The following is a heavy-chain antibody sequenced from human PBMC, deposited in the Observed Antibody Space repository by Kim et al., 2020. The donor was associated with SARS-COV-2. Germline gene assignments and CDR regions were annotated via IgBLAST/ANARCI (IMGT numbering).Heavy chain of an antibody. V-gene: IGHV3-9*01. D-gene: IGHD2-2*01. CDR3: AKSGCSSTTCYLNF. Sequence: PDSVKGRFPNSRDNARNSLSLQINSLSAEDTALYYCAKSGCSSTTCYLNFWGQGTLVTVSS. J-gene: IGHJ4*02.